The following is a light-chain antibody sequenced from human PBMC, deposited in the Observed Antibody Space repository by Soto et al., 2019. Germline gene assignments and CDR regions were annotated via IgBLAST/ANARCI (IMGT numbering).Light chain of an antibody. V-gene: IGKV1-16*01. CDR2: AAS. Sequence: DIEMTQSPSSLSASVGDRVTIPCRASQVIGHYVAWFQQEPGKAPKSLIYAASDLRSGVPSRFSGSGSGTVFTLTISNLQSEDFATYYCQQYNNYPWTFGQGTKVDIK. CDR1: QVIGHY. J-gene: IGKJ1*01. CDR3: QQYNNYPWT.